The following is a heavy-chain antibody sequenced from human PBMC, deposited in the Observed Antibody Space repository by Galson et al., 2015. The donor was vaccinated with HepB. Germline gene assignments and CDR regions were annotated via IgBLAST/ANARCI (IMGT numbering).Heavy chain of an antibody. CDR2: ISYDGTNK. CDR1: GFTFSSYA. V-gene: IGHV3-30*09. CDR3: AREGPSIFYGSGSYPSDY. Sequence: SLRLSCAASGFTFSSYAVHWVRQAPGKGLEWVAVISYDGTNKYYADSVKGRFAISRDNSRATLYLQMNSLRVEDTAVYYCAREGPSIFYGSGSYPSDYWGQGTLVTVSS. J-gene: IGHJ4*02. D-gene: IGHD3-10*01.